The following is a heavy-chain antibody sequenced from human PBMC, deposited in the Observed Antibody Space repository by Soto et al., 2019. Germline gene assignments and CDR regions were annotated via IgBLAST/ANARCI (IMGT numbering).Heavy chain of an antibody. J-gene: IGHJ4*02. CDR2: VYYSGAT. V-gene: IGHV4-31*03. Sequence: SETLSLTCTVSGDSMATGGHYYNWIRQVPGKGLEWIGYVYYSGATHYTPSLRARATISRDTSKNQFSLRLISVTAADTALHYCARDKDLQPTVWGFWGQGSQVTVSS. D-gene: IGHD3-16*01. CDR3: ARDKDLQPTVWGF. CDR1: GDSMATGGHY.